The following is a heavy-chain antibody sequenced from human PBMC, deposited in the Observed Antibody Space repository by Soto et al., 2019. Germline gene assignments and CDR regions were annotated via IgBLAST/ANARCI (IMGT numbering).Heavy chain of an antibody. CDR3: ERPGRAYDSSGYFYY. V-gene: IGHV1-69*01. D-gene: IGHD3-22*01. CDR1: GGTFSSYA. CDR2: IIPIFGTA. J-gene: IGHJ4*02. Sequence: QVQLVQSGAEVKKPGSSVKVSCKASGGTFSSYAISWVRQAPGQGLEWMGGIIPIFGTADYAQKFQGRVTITADESTSTAYMELSSLRSEDTAVYYCERPGRAYDSSGYFYYWGQGTLVTVSS.